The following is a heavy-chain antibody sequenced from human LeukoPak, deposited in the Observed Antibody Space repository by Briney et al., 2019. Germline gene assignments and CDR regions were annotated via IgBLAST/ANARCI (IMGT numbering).Heavy chain of an antibody. CDR3: ARTARREEYFQH. CDR1: GGSISSYY. Sequence: KPSETLSLTCTVSGGSISSYYWSWIRQPPGKGLEWIGYIYYSGSTYYNPSLKSRVTISVDTSKNQFSLKLSSVTAADTAVYYCARTARREEYFQHWGQGTLVTVSS. V-gene: IGHV4-59*06. D-gene: IGHD6-6*01. CDR2: IYYSGST. J-gene: IGHJ1*01.